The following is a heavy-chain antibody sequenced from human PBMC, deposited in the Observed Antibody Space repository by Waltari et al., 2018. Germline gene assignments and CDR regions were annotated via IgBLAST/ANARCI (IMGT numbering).Heavy chain of an antibody. CDR3: AKDSARGGLRFLEWLFEGSFDY. Sequence: EVQLVESGGGLVQPGRSLRLSCAASGFTFDDYAMHWVRQAPGKGLEWVSGISWNSGSIGYADSVKGRFTISRDNAKNSLYLQMNSLRAEDTALYYCAKDSARGGLRFLEWLFEGSFDYWGQGTLVTVSS. D-gene: IGHD3-3*01. CDR2: ISWNSGSI. V-gene: IGHV3-9*01. CDR1: GFTFDDYA. J-gene: IGHJ4*02.